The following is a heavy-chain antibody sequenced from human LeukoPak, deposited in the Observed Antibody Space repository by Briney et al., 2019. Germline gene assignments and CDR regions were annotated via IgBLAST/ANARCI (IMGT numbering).Heavy chain of an antibody. D-gene: IGHD4-17*01. Sequence: SQTLSLTCTVSGGSISSGGYYWSWIRQPAGKGLEWIGRIYTSGSTNYNPSLKSRVTISVDTSKNQFSLKLSSVTAADTAVYYCARIPARTTVTTQIDYWGQGTLVTVSS. CDR3: ARIPARTTVTTQIDY. J-gene: IGHJ4*02. CDR2: IYTSGST. CDR1: GGSISSGGYY. V-gene: IGHV4-61*02.